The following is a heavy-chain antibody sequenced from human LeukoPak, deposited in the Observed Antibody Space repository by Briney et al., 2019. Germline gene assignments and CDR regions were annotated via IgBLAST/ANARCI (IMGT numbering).Heavy chain of an antibody. J-gene: IGHJ4*02. Sequence: GESLKISCKGSGYSFTSYWIGWLRQMPGKGLEWMGIIYPGDSDTTTSPSFQGQVTISADKSISTAYLQWSSLKASDTAMYYCARLPYSGSYYFDYWGQGTLVTVSS. CDR2: IYPGDSDT. CDR1: GYSFTSYW. CDR3: ARLPYSGSYYFDY. V-gene: IGHV5-51*01. D-gene: IGHD1-26*01.